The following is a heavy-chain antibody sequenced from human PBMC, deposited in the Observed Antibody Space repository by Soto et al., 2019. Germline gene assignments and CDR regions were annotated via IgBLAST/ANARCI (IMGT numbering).Heavy chain of an antibody. D-gene: IGHD6-13*01. V-gene: IGHV3-23*01. J-gene: IGHJ1*01. CDR3: AKDRAAAGTRYFQH. CDR1: GFTFSSYA. CDR2: ISGSGGST. Sequence: GGSLRLSCAASGFTFSSYAMRWVRQAPGKGLEWVSAISGSGGSTYYADSVKGRFTISRDNSKNTLYLQMNSLRAEDTAVYYCAKDRAAAGTRYFQHWGQGTLVTVSS.